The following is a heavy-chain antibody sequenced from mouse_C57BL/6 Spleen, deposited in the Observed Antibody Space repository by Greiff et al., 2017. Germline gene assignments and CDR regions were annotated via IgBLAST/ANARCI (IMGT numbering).Heavy chain of an antibody. J-gene: IGHJ3*01. CDR3: ARSRMFAY. CDR1: GYTFTDYN. V-gene: IGHV1-22*01. Sequence: VHVKQSGPELVKPGASVKMSCKASGYTFTDYNMHWVKQSHGKSLEWIGYINPNNGGTSYNQKFKGKATLTVNKSSSTAYMELRSLTSEDSAVYYCARSRMFAYWGQGTLVTVSA. CDR2: INPNNGGT.